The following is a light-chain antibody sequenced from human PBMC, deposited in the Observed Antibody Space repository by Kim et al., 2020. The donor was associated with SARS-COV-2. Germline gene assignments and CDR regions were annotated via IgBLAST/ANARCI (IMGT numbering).Light chain of an antibody. CDR1: SPNIGSNY. CDR3: AAWDDSLSGRV. Sequence: GQSVTISCSGSSPNIGSNYVYWYQQLPGAAPKLLIDRNNQRPSGVPDRFSGSKSGTSASLAISGLRSEDEADYYCAAWDDSLSGRVFGGGTQLTVL. CDR2: RNN. V-gene: IGLV1-47*01. J-gene: IGLJ3*02.